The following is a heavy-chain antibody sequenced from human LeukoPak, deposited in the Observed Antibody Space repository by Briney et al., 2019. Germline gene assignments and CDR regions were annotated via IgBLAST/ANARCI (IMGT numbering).Heavy chain of an antibody. J-gene: IGHJ4*02. Sequence: GSLRLFCVASGFTFSQYSMNWVRQASGKGLEWVGRIKSKTDGGTTDYAAPVKGRLFTISRDDSKDTLYLQMNSLKTEDTAMYYCTRGEYPADYWGQGTLVTVSS. CDR3: TRGEYPADY. V-gene: IGHV3-15*01. CDR1: GFTFSQYS. D-gene: IGHD3-16*01. CDR2: IKSKTDGGTT.